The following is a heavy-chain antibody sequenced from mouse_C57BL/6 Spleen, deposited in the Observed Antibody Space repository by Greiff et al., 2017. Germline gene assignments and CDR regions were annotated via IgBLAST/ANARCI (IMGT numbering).Heavy chain of an antibody. Sequence: QVQLQQPGAELVMPGASVKLSCKASGYTFTSYWMHWVKQRPGQGLEWIGEIDPSDSNTNYNQKFKGKSTLTVDKSSSTAYMQLSSLTSEDSAVYYCARSLYDYDGDAMDDWGPGTSVTVSS. J-gene: IGHJ4*01. CDR3: ARSLYDYDGDAMDD. D-gene: IGHD2-4*01. V-gene: IGHV1-69*01. CDR1: GYTFTSYW. CDR2: IDPSDSNT.